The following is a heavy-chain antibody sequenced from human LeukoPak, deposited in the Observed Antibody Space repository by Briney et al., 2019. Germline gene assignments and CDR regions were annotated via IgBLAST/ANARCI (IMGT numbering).Heavy chain of an antibody. CDR2: IYYSGST. V-gene: IGHV4-39*01. CDR3: ARPPGEVTTNDAFDI. D-gene: IGHD4-17*01. CDR1: GGSISSGGYY. Sequence: SETLSLTCTVSGGSISSGGYYWGWIRQPPGKGLEWIGSIYYSGSTYYNPSLKSRVTISVDTSKNQFSLKLSSVTAADTAVYYCARPPGEVTTNDAFDIWGQGTMVTVSS. J-gene: IGHJ3*02.